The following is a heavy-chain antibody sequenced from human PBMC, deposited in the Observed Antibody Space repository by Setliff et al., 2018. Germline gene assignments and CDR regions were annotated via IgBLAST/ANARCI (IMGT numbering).Heavy chain of an antibody. CDR1: DDSISSRHYY. CDR3: ARTFTGRYFDL. CDR2: IYTSWST. V-gene: IGHV4-61*09. Sequence: TLSLTCTVSDDSISSRHYYWSWIRQPAGKGLEWLGQIYTSWSTNYNPSLKGRATLSIDASKRQFSLNLSSVSAADTAVYYCARTFTGRYFDLWGRGTLVTVSS. J-gene: IGHJ2*01.